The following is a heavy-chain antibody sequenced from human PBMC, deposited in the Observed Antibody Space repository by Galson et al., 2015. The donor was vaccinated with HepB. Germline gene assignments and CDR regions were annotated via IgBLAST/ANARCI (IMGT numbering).Heavy chain of an antibody. D-gene: IGHD5-24*01. CDR3: ARHVRRDGYNFPDY. V-gene: IGHV4-39*01. J-gene: IGHJ4*02. CDR1: GGSLSSSSYY. Sequence: TLSLTCTVSGGSLSSSSYYWGWIRQPPGKGLEWIGSSYYSGSTYYNPSLKSRVTISVDTSKNQFSLKLTSVTAADTAVYYCARHVRRDGYNFPDYWGQGTLVTVSS. CDR2: SYYSGST.